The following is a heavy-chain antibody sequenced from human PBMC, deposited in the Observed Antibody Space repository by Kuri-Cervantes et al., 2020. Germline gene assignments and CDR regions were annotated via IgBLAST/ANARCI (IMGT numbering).Heavy chain of an antibody. CDR2: MNHNSGNT. Sequence: SVMVFCKASADTFTSCDINWVRQDTGQGLEWLGWMNHNSGNTGYAEKSQGRVNMNRNNSTSTAYMELSSMRSEDTAVYYCARGRDYNFWSGYLGWFDPWGQGTLVTVSS. V-gene: IGHV1-8*02. CDR1: ADTFTSCD. J-gene: IGHJ5*02. D-gene: IGHD3-3*01. CDR3: ARGRDYNFWSGYLGWFDP.